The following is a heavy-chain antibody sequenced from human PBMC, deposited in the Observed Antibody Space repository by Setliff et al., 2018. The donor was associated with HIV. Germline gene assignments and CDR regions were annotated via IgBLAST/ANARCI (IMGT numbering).Heavy chain of an antibody. CDR2: IDHSGAT. CDR3: AIRRNFDWLMTSGPFDY. Sequence: PSETLSLTCVVSGASITDSKWWTWVRQPPGKRLEWIGEIDHSGATKYNPSLKRRVAISVETYKNQFSLSLQSVTAADAAVYYCAIRRNFDWLMTSGPFDYWGQGILVTVSS. V-gene: IGHV4-4*02. J-gene: IGHJ4*02. CDR1: GASITDSKW. D-gene: IGHD3-9*01.